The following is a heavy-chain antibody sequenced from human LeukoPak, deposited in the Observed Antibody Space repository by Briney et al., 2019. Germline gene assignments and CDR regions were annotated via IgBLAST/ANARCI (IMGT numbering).Heavy chain of an antibody. J-gene: IGHJ4*02. Sequence: SETLSLTCTVSGGSISSNTHYWNWIRQHPGKGLEWIGYIYYNGRTFYNPSLMSRVTISIGSSTNQFSLQMSSVTAADTAVYYCARYTTRYYFDYWGQGTLVTVSS. CDR2: IYYNGRT. D-gene: IGHD1-1*01. V-gene: IGHV4-31*03. CDR3: ARYTTRYYFDY. CDR1: GGSISSNTHY.